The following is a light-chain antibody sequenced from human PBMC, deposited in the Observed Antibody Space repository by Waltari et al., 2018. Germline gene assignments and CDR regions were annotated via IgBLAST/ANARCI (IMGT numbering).Light chain of an antibody. CDR3: LQGTHWPPHT. V-gene: IGKV2-30*02. CDR2: LVS. J-gene: IGKJ2*01. Sequence: DVVLTQSPLSLPVTLGQSASISCRSSQSLVHSNGNKYLNWFHERPGQSPTRLIYLVSNRYSGVPARFSGSGSDTDFTLKINRMEAEDVGIYYCLQGTHWPPHTFGQGTKVEI. CDR1: QSLVHSNGNKY.